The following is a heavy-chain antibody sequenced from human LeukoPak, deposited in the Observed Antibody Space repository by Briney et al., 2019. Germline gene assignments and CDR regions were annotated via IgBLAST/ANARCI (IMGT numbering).Heavy chain of an antibody. J-gene: IGHJ3*02. V-gene: IGHV4-39*07. CDR2: IYYSGST. D-gene: IGHD1-26*01. Sequence: PSETLSLTCTVSGGSISSSSYYWGWIRQPPGKVLEWIGSIYYSGSTYYNPSLKSRVTISVDTSKNQFSLKLSSVTAADTAVYYCARRILSGELPRDAFDIWGQGTMVTVSS. CDR1: GGSISSSSYY. CDR3: ARRILSGELPRDAFDI.